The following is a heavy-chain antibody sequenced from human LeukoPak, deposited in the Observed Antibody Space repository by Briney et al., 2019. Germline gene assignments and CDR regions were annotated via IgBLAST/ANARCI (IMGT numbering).Heavy chain of an antibody. V-gene: IGHV4-34*01. CDR1: GGSFSGYC. J-gene: IGHJ6*02. CDR2: INHSGST. Sequence: SETLSLTCAVYGGSFSGYCWSWIRQPPGKGLEWIGEINHSGSTNYNPSLKSRITISVDTSKNQFSLKLSSVTAADTAVYYCASPIIAVAGTDYYGMDVWGQGTTVTVSS. CDR3: ASPIIAVAGTDYYGMDV. D-gene: IGHD6-19*01.